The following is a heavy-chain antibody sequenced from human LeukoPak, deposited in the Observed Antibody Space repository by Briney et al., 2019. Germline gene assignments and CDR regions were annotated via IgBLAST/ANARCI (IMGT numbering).Heavy chain of an antibody. CDR1: GGSFSGYY. J-gene: IGHJ6*02. D-gene: IGHD6-19*01. V-gene: IGHV4-34*01. CDR3: ARPSGYSSGWTSYYRMDV. CDR2: INHSGST. Sequence: SETLSLTCAVYGGSFSGYYWSWIRQPPGKGLEWIGEINHSGSTNYNPSLKSRVTISVDTSKNQFSLKLSSVTAADTAVYYCARPSGYSSGWTSYYRMDVWGQGTTVTVSS.